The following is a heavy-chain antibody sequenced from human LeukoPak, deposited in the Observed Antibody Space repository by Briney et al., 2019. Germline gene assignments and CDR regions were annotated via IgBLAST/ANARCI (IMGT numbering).Heavy chain of an antibody. CDR3: ASYCSSTTCGWFDP. J-gene: IGHJ5*02. D-gene: IGHD2-2*01. CDR1: GFTFSSYS. V-gene: IGHV3-23*01. Sequence: GGSLRLSCAASGFTFSSYSMNWVRQAPGKGLEWVSGISGSGGSTYYAGSVKGRFTISRDNSKNTLYLQMNSLRAEDTAVYYCASYCSSTTCGWFDPWGQGTLVTVSS. CDR2: ISGSGGST.